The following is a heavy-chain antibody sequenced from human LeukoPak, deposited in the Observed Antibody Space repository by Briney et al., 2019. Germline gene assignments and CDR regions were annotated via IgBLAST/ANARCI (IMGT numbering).Heavy chain of an antibody. CDR1: GGSISSGGYY. J-gene: IGHJ4*02. Sequence: PSETLSLTCTVSGGSISSGGYYWSWVRQHPGKGLEWIGYIYYSGSTYYNPSLKSRVTISVDTSKNQFSLKLSSVTAADTAVYYCARLARDELLWFGELVYYFDYWGQGTLVTVSS. CDR3: ARLARDELLWFGELVYYFDY. CDR2: IYYSGST. V-gene: IGHV4-31*03. D-gene: IGHD3-10*01.